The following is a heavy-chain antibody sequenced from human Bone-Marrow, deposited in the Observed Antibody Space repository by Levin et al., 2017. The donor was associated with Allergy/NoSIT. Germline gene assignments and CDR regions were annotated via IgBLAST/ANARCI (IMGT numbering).Heavy chain of an antibody. CDR2: IHYSGST. CDR1: GDSITSGDYY. Sequence: ASETLSLTCTVSGDSITSGDYYWSWIRQPPGTGLEWLGYIHYSGSTYYNPSLKSRVTISVDTSTNQFSLKLSSVTAADMAVYYCARGDMATTHFDYWGQGTLVTVSS. CDR3: ARGDMATTHFDY. V-gene: IGHV4-30-4*01. D-gene: IGHD5-24*01. J-gene: IGHJ4*02.